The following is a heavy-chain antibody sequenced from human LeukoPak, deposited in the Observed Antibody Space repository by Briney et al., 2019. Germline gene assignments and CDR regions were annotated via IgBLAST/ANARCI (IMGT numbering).Heavy chain of an antibody. CDR2: INCRTTDI. Sequence: GASVRLSCAASGFTFSDANMNWVRQARGKGLEWVSSINCRTTDIHYAESVKGRFTISRDNAKSSLYLQMNSLRAEDTALYYCARDVRGGRSSAYWGQGTLVTVSS. J-gene: IGHJ4*02. D-gene: IGHD3-10*01. V-gene: IGHV3-69-1*01. CDR1: GFTFSDAN. CDR3: ARDVRGGRSSAY.